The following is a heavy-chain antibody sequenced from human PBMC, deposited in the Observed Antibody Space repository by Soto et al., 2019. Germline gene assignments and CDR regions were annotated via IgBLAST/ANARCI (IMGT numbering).Heavy chain of an antibody. D-gene: IGHD3-22*01. V-gene: IGHV4-30-2*01. Sequence: PSETLSLTCAVSGGSISSGGYSWSWIRQPPGKGLEWIGYIYHSGSTYYNPSLKSRVTISVDRSKNQFSLKLSSVTAADTAVYYCAGSGYYHNSSGAYGMDVWGQGTTVTVSS. J-gene: IGHJ6*02. CDR1: GGSISSGGYS. CDR2: IYHSGST. CDR3: AGSGYYHNSSGAYGMDV.